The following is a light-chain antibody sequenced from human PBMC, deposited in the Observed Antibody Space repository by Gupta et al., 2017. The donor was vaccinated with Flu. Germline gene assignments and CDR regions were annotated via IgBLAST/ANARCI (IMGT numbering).Light chain of an antibody. Sequence: TSSDVGGYNYVSWYQQPPGKAPKLVIYDVSKWPSGVPDRFSGFKSGNTASLTISGLQADDEADYYCCSYAGTYTFVFGTGTKVTVL. V-gene: IGLV2-11*01. J-gene: IGLJ1*01. CDR3: CSYAGTYTFV. CDR2: DVS. CDR1: SSDVGGYNY.